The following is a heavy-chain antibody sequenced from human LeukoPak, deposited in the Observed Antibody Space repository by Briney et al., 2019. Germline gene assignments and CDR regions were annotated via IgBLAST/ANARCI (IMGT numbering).Heavy chain of an antibody. CDR1: GFTFSTYN. D-gene: IGHD5-24*01. CDR2: ISYDGSNE. V-gene: IGHV3-30*18. Sequence: PGGSLRLSCAASGFTFSTYNMNWVRQAPGKGLEWVAIISYDGSNEYYADSVKGRFTISRDNSKNTLYLQMNSLRAEDTAVYYCAKSGYNRFDYWGQGTLVTVSS. CDR3: AKSGYNRFDY. J-gene: IGHJ4*02.